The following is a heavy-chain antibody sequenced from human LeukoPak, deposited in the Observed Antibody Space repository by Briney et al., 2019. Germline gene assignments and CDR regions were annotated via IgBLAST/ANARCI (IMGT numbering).Heavy chain of an antibody. CDR3: ARRSSGWRGWFDP. CDR1: GGSISSYC. Sequence: SETLSLTCTVSGGSISSYCWSWIRQPPGKGLEWIGYIYYSGSTNYNPSLKSRATISVDTSKNQFSLKLSSVTAADTAVYYCARRSSGWRGWFDPWGQGTLVTVSS. V-gene: IGHV4-59*01. CDR2: IYYSGST. J-gene: IGHJ5*02. D-gene: IGHD6-19*01.